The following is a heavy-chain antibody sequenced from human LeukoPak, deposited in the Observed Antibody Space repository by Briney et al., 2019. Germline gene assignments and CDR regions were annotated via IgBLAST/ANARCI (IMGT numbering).Heavy chain of an antibody. J-gene: IGHJ5*02. D-gene: IGHD6-13*01. Sequence: GESLKISCEGFGNSFTNYWIGWVRQVPGKGLEWVGIIYPGGSDVQYTPSFHGRVTISADKSISTTYLQWTSLRDSDSGMYYCGCRTYSDTWSDPWGQGTLVTVSS. CDR1: GNSFTNYW. CDR2: IYPGGSDV. V-gene: IGHV5-51*01. CDR3: GCRTYSDTWSDP.